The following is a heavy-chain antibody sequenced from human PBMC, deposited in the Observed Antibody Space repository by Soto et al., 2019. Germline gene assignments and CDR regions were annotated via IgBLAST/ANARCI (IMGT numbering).Heavy chain of an antibody. CDR1: GDSIRSSSY. V-gene: IGHV4-39*01. CDR3: RRSSRYSTDV. Sequence: SETLSLTCTVSGDSIRSSSYWGWIRQPPGKGLEWIGSIYSTGNTYYNPSLNSQVTISVDTSKNQFSLNVISVAAADTAVYYCRRSSRYSTDVWGQGTTVT. CDR2: IYSTGNT. J-gene: IGHJ6*02. D-gene: IGHD6-13*01.